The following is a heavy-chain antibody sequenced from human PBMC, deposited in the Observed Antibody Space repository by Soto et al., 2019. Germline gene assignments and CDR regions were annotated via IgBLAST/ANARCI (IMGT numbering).Heavy chain of an antibody. CDR3: VRGSYGYGNFDS. Sequence: EAQLVESGGGLVQPGGSLRLSCAASGFALSNYWMHWFRQAPGNWLVLVSRINGDGSSTNYADSEKGRFTISRDNAKNTLYLQMNSLRDEDTAVYYCVRGSYGYGNFDSWGQGTLVTVSS. CDR2: INGDGSST. V-gene: IGHV3-74*01. D-gene: IGHD5-18*01. CDR1: GFALSNYW. J-gene: IGHJ4*02.